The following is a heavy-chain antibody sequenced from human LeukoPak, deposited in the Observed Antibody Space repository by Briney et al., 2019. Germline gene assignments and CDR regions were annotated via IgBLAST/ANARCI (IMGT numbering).Heavy chain of an antibody. CDR3: ARGGGRSGYDYYFDY. J-gene: IGHJ4*02. V-gene: IGHV3-53*04. CDR2: IYSGGST. Sequence: GGSLRLSSAASGFTVSSNYMSWVRQAPGKGLEWVSVIYSGGSTYYADSVKGRFTISRHNSKNTLYLQMNSLRAEDTAVYYCARGGGRSGYDYYFDYWGQGTLVTVSS. CDR1: GFTVSSNY. D-gene: IGHD5-12*01.